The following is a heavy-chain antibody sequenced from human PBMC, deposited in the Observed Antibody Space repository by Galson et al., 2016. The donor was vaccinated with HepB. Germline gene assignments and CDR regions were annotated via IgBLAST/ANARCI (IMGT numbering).Heavy chain of an antibody. CDR2: IWSDGSDK. Sequence: SLRLSCAASGFTFSSYNMHWVRQAPGKGLEWVAVIWSDGSDKYYADSVKGRFTISRDNSKNTLSLQMNSLRAEDTGVYYCARDRLVLDIAMVPPLGYWGQGTLVTVSS. V-gene: IGHV3-33*01. CDR1: GFTFSSYN. J-gene: IGHJ4*02. D-gene: IGHD5-18*01. CDR3: ARDRLVLDIAMVPPLGY.